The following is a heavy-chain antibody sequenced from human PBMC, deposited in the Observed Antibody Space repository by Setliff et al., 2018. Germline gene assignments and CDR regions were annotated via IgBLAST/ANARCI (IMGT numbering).Heavy chain of an antibody. J-gene: IGHJ4*02. V-gene: IGHV3-53*01. D-gene: IGHD1-20*01. CDR2: IDQASHP. CDR3: AKDRVNDGIWDFDS. Sequence: PGESLKISCATSGFTFRDYSLTWVRQAPGKGLEWVSGIDQASHPYYPDSMKGRFAISRDNSRNTISLQINDLRAEDTATYYCAKDRVNDGIWDFDSWGQGLLVTVSS. CDR1: GFTFRDYS.